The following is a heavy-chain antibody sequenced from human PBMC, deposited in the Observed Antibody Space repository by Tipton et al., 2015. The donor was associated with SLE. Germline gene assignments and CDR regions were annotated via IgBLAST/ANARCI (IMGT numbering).Heavy chain of an antibody. V-gene: IGHV4-59*01. CDR1: GASISSFY. J-gene: IGHJ3*02. D-gene: IGHD2-15*01. CDR3: ARRFSGGYDAFDI. CDR2: IFHSGRT. Sequence: GLVKPSETLSLTCTVSGASISSFYWSWIRQPPGKGLEWIGCIFHSGRTNYNPSLKSRVTISVDTSVNQFSLKLTSVTAADTAVYYCARRFSGGYDAFDIWGQGTVVTVSS.